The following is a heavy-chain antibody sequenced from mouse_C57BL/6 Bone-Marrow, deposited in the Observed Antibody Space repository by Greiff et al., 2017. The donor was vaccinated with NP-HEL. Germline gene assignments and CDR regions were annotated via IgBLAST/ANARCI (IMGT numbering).Heavy chain of an antibody. V-gene: IGHV1-50*01. J-gene: IGHJ2*01. CDR2: IDPSDSDT. CDR1: GYTFTSYW. CDR3: ARWPFDY. Sequence: QVQLQQSGAELVKPGASVKLSCKASGYTFTSYWMQWVKQRPGQGLEWIGEIDPSDSDTNYNQKFKGKATLTVDTSSSTAYMQLSSLTSEDSAVYYCARWPFDYWGQGTTLTVSS.